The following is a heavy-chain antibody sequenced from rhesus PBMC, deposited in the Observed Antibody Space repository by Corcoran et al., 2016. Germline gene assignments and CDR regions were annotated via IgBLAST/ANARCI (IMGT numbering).Heavy chain of an antibody. V-gene: IGHV4-127*01. Sequence: QVQLQESGPGLVKPSETLSLTCAVSGYSISSGYGWSWIRQPPGKGLEWIGYIGGSSGSPNYNPSLKSRVTISKDTSKNQVSLKLSSVTAADTAVYYCARDSRQRLVRTGLDSWGQGVVVTVSS. CDR2: IGGSSGSP. CDR1: GYSISSGYG. J-gene: IGHJ6*01. D-gene: IGHD6S26*01. CDR3: ARDSRQRLVRTGLDS.